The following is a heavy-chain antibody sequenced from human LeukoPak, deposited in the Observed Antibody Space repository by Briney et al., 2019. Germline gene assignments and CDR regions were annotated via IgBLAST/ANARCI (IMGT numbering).Heavy chain of an antibody. D-gene: IGHD3-10*01. J-gene: IGHJ3*02. Sequence: SETLSLTCTVSAGSMSSSRYYWGWIRQPPGKGLEWIGSIYYSGSTYYNPSLKSRVPISVDTSKNQFSLKLSSVTAADTAVYYCARHVRASGSGSYAFDIWGQGTIVTVSS. CDR1: AGSMSSSRYY. CDR3: ARHVRASGSGSYAFDI. V-gene: IGHV4-39*01. CDR2: IYYSGST.